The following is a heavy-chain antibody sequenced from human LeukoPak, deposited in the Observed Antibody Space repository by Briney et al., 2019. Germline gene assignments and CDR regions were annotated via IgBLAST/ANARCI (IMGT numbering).Heavy chain of an antibody. CDR2: ISSSSSYI. CDR1: GFTFSSYS. J-gene: IGHJ4*02. Sequence: PGGSLRLSCAASGFTFSSYSMNWVRQAPGKGLEWVSSISSSSSYIYYADSVKGRFTISRDNAKNSLYLQINSLTAEDTAVYYCARSGDGYNSDYWGQGTPVTVSS. V-gene: IGHV3-21*01. D-gene: IGHD5-24*01. CDR3: ARSGDGYNSDY.